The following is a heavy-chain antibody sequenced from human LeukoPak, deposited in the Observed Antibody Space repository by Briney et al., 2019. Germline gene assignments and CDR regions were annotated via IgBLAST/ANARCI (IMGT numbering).Heavy chain of an antibody. CDR2: IKQDGSEK. CDR1: GFTFSSYW. CDR3: ARDGDIVVVVAATPGNGFDY. V-gene: IGHV3-7*01. Sequence: GGSLRLSCAASGFTFSSYWMSWVRQAPGKGLEWVANIKQDGSEKYYVDSVKGRFTISRDNAKNSLYLQMNSLRAEDTAVYYCARDGDIVVVVAATPGNGFDYWGQGTLVTVSS. J-gene: IGHJ4*02. D-gene: IGHD2-15*01.